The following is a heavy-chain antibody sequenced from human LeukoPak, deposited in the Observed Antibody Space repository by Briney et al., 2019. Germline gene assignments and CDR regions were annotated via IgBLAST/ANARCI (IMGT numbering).Heavy chain of an antibody. J-gene: IGHJ4*02. CDR1: GFTFSSYA. V-gene: IGHV3-48*03. CDR3: ARVSLLALWF. CDR2: ISSSGTTI. Sequence: PGRSLRLSCAASGFTFSSYAMHWVRQAPGKGLEWVSYISSSGTTIYYADSVKGRFTVSRDNAKNSLYLQMNSLRAEDTAVYYCARVSLLALWFWGQGTVVTVSS. D-gene: IGHD3-9*01.